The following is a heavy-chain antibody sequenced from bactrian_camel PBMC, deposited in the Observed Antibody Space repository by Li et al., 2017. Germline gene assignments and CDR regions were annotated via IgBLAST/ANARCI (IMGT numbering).Heavy chain of an antibody. V-gene: IGHV3S31*01. Sequence: VQLVESGGGLVQPGGSLRLSCAASGFTFSSYAMSWVRQAPGKGLEWVSTINSGGGSYNADSVKGRFTISRDNAKNTLYLQLNSLKTEDTAMYYCATYTRTVGAGTRFWLWGQGTQVTVS. D-gene: IGHD6*01. CDR2: INSGGGS. CDR1: GFTFSSYA. J-gene: IGHJ4*01. CDR3: ATYTRTVGAGTRFWL.